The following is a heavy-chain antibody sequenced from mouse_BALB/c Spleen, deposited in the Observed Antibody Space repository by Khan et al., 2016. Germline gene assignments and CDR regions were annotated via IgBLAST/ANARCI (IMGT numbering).Heavy chain of an antibody. D-gene: IGHD1-1*01. V-gene: IGHV1-7*01. CDR3: ARWGYYYGSSYGWFAY. CDR2: INPNTGYT. J-gene: IGHJ3*01. Sequence: QVQLKQSGAELAKPGASVKMSCKASGYTFTDYWMHWVKQRPGQGLEWIGDINPNTGYTEYNQKFKDKATLTADKSSSTAYMQLSSLTSEDSAVYYGARWGYYYGSSYGWFAYWGQGTLVTVSA. CDR1: GYTFTDYW.